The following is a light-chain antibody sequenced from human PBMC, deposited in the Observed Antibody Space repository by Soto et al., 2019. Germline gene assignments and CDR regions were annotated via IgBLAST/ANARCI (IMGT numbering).Light chain of an antibody. CDR1: QSVSVN. V-gene: IGKV3-11*01. Sequence: VLTQSPAILSLSPGERATLSCRASQSVSVNFAWYQQKPGQAPRPLIYSASDRAPGIPARFSGSGSGTDFTLTISSLEPEDFAVYYCQERNRWPRGTFGAGTKVDIK. CDR3: QERNRWPRGT. J-gene: IGKJ4*01. CDR2: SAS.